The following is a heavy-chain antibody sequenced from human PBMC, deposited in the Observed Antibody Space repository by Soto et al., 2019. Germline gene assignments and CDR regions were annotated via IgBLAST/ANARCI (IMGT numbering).Heavy chain of an antibody. CDR1: GFTFSSYS. CDR3: ARAPGNYDSNLAFDI. CDR2: ISSSSSTI. D-gene: IGHD3-22*01. V-gene: IGHV3-48*02. Sequence: EVQLVESGGGLVQPGGSLRLSCAASGFTFSSYSMNWVRQAPGKGLEWVSYISSSSSTIYYADSVKGRFTISRDNAKNSLYLQMNSLRDEDTDVYYCARAPGNYDSNLAFDIWGQGTMVTVSS. J-gene: IGHJ3*02.